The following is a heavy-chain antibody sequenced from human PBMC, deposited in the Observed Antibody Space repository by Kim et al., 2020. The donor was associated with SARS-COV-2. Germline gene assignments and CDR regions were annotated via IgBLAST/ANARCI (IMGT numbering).Heavy chain of an antibody. CDR1: GGSISSSSYY. V-gene: IGHV4-39*01. CDR3: AVQGLVFGRPPDY. J-gene: IGHJ4*02. CDR2: IYYSGST. Sequence: SETLSLTCTVSGGSISSSSYYWGWIRQPPGKGLEWFGSIYYSGSTYYNPSLKSRVTISVDTSKNQFSLKLSSVTAADTAVYYCAVQGLVFGRPPDYWGQGTLVTVSS. D-gene: IGHD3-10*02.